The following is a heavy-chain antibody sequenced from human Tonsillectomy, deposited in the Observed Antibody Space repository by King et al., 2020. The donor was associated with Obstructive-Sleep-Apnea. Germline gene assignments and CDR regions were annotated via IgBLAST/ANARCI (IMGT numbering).Heavy chain of an antibody. CDR2: ISWNSGSI. J-gene: IGHJ4*02. CDR1: GFTFDDYA. V-gene: IGHV3-9*01. Sequence: VQLVESGGGLVQPGRSLRPSCAASGFTFDDYAMHWVRHAPGKGLEWVSGISWNSGSIGYADSVKGRFTISRDNAKNSLYLQMNSLRAEDTALYYCAKANRYDSSGYYVDYWGQGTLVTVSS. D-gene: IGHD3-22*01. CDR3: AKANRYDSSGYYVDY.